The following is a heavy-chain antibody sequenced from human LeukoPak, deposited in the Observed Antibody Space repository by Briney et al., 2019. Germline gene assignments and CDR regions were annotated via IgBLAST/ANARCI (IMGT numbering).Heavy chain of an antibody. CDR2: INTDNGYT. D-gene: IGHD3-10*01. J-gene: IGHJ6*03. CDR1: GYTFSTYG. V-gene: IGHV1-18*01. CDR3: ARGPSITMVRGGQWYYYMDV. Sequence: ASVTVSCKASGYTFSTYGISWVRQAPGQGLEWMGWINTDNGYTNYAQKFQGRVTMTTDTSTSTAYMELRSLRSDDTAVYYCARGPSITMVRGGQWYYYMDVWGKGTTVTISS.